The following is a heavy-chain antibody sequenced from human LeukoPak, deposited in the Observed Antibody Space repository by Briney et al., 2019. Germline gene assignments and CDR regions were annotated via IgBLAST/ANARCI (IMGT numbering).Heavy chain of an antibody. D-gene: IGHD1-7*01. V-gene: IGHV3-74*03. CDR2: VNTDGTST. CDR1: GFTFSSFG. J-gene: IGHJ3*02. CDR3: ARDSPNYSKGAIDI. Sequence: PGGSLRLSCAASGFTFSSFGMHWVRQAPGKGLVWVSHVNTDGTSTTYVDSVKGRFTISRDNAKNTLNLQMSSLRAEDTAVYYCARDSPNYSKGAIDIWGQGTMVTVSS.